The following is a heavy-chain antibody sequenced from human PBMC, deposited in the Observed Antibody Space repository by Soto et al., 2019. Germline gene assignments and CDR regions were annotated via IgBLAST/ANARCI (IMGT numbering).Heavy chain of an antibody. J-gene: IGHJ6*02. D-gene: IGHD2-2*01. CDR3: ARARYHLLHPYYYGMDV. Sequence: QVQLQESGPGLVKPSETLSLTCTVSGGSISSYYWSWIRQSPGKGLECIGYIHFSGSTKSNPSLKSRVTISVDTSRNQVSLKLSSVTAADSAVYFCARARYHLLHPYYYGMDVWGQGTTVTVSS. V-gene: IGHV4-59*01. CDR1: GGSISSYY. CDR2: IHFSGST.